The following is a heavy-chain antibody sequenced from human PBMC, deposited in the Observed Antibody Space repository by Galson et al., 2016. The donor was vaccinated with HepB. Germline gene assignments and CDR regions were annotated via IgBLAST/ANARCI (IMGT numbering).Heavy chain of an antibody. CDR2: ISAYNGNT. CDR1: GYRFTSYG. J-gene: IGHJ3*02. D-gene: IGHD3-22*01. V-gene: IGHV1-18*01. CDR3: ARDIWNYYDSSGYYHDAFDI. Sequence: SVKVSCKASGYRFTSYGISWVRQAPGQGLEWMGWISAYNGNTNYAQKLQGRVTMTTDTSTSTAYMELRSLRSDDTAVYYCARDIWNYYDSSGYYHDAFDIWGQGTMVTVSS.